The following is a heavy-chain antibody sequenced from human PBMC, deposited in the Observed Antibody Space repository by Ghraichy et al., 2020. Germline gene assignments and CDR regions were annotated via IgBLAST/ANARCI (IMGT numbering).Heavy chain of an antibody. Sequence: GGSLRLSCAASGFTFSSYAMSWVRQAPGKGLEWVSAISCSGGSTYYADSVKGRFTIFRDNSKNTLYLQMNSLRAEDTAVYYCAKAYHLPTYYFDYWGQGTLVTVS. D-gene: IGHD1-14*01. J-gene: IGHJ4*02. CDR2: ISCSGGST. V-gene: IGHV3-23*01. CDR1: GFTFSSYA. CDR3: AKAYHLPTYYFDY.